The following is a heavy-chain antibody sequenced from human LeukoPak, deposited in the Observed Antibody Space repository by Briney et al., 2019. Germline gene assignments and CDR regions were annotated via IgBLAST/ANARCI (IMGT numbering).Heavy chain of an antibody. CDR1: GFTFSSYG. J-gene: IGHJ4*02. CDR2: IRYDGSNK. Sequence: PGGSLRLSCAASGFTFSSYGMHWVRQAPGKGLEWVAFIRYDGSNKYYADSVKGRFTISRDNSKNTLYLQMNSLRAEDTAVYYCAILPAGFGELLSRTYFDYWGQGTLVTVSS. CDR3: AILPAGFGELLSRTYFDY. V-gene: IGHV3-30*02. D-gene: IGHD3-10*01.